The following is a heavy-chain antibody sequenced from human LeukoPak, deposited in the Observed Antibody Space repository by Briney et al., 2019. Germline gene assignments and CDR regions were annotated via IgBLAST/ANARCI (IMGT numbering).Heavy chain of an antibody. J-gene: IGHJ4*02. CDR2: ISSSSSYI. CDR3: ARDRHGVATIGDFDY. D-gene: IGHD5-12*01. CDR1: GFTFSSYS. V-gene: IGHV3-21*01. Sequence: GGSLRLSCAASGFTFSSYSMNWVRQAPGKGLGWVSSISSSSSYIYHADSVKGPFTISRHNAKNSLYLQMNSLRAEDTAVYYCARDRHGVATIGDFDYWGQGTLVTVSS.